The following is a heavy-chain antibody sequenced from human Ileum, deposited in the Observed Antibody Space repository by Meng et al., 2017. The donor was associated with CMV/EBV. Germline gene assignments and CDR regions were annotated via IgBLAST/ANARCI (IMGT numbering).Heavy chain of an antibody. V-gene: IGHV4-4*07. CDR2: INAGGST. CDR1: GGSISTYY. D-gene: IGHD4-17*01. Sequence: QVALHGSGPGLVKPSETLSLNCAVSGGSISTYYWTWVRQPAGKGLEWIGRINAGGSTNDNPSLKSRVTMSVDTSKNQFSLKVTSVTAADTAVYYCAREENTVNQFEYWGQGTLVTVSS. CDR3: AREENTVNQFEY. J-gene: IGHJ4*02.